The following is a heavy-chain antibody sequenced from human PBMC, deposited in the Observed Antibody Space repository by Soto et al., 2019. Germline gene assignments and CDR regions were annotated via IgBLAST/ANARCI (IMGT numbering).Heavy chain of an antibody. D-gene: IGHD2-2*01. CDR1: GGAFSNYA. V-gene: IGHV1-69*13. J-gene: IGHJ6*02. CDR3: ARIPAVKGGGYYYYGMDV. Sequence: GASVKVSCKASGGAFSNYAFSWVRQAPGQGLEWMGGIIPMIGTANYAEKFQGRVTITADESTSTVYMELSSLRSEDTALYYCARIPAVKGGGYYYYGMDVWGQGTTVTVSS. CDR2: IIPMIGTA.